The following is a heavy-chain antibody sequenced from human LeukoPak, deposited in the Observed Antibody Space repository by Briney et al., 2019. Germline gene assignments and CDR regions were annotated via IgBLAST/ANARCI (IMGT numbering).Heavy chain of an antibody. CDR1: GYTFTSYG. Sequence: ASVKVSCKASGYTFTSYGISWVRQAPGQGLEWMGWISAYNGNTNYAQKLQGRVTMTTDTSTSTAYMELRSLRSYDMAVYYCARLGYSSSWYSLFDYWGQGTLVTVSS. J-gene: IGHJ4*02. CDR2: ISAYNGNT. CDR3: ARLGYSSSWYSLFDY. D-gene: IGHD6-13*01. V-gene: IGHV1-18*03.